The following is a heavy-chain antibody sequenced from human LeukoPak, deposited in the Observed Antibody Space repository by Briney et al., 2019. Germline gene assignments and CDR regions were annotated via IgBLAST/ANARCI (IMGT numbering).Heavy chain of an antibody. J-gene: IGHJ3*02. CDR2: IYSGGST. D-gene: IGHD3-10*01. Sequence: GGSLRLSCAASGFTFSSNYMSWVRQAPGKGLEWVSVIYSGGSTYYGDSVKGRFTISRDNSKNTLYLQMNSLRAEDTAVYYCASPYYYGSGSYNLGAFDIWGQGTMVTVSS. CDR3: ASPYYYGSGSYNLGAFDI. V-gene: IGHV3-66*01. CDR1: GFTFSSNY.